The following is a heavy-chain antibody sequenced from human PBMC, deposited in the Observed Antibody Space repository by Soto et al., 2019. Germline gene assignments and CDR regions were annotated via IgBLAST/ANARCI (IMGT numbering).Heavy chain of an antibody. CDR1: GGTFSSYA. D-gene: IGHD3-3*01. J-gene: IGHJ6*02. V-gene: IGHV1-69*06. CDR3: ASPTREWLPPARDYYYGMDV. Sequence: QVQLVQSGAEVKKPGSSVKVSCKASGGTFSSYAISWVRQAPGQGLEWMGGIIPIFGTANYAQKFRGRVTITADKSTSTAYMELSSLRSEDTAVYYCASPTREWLPPARDYYYGMDVWGQGTTVTVSS. CDR2: IIPIFGTA.